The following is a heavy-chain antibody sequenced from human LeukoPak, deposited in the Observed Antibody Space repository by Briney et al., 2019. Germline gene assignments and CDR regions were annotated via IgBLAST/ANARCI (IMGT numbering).Heavy chain of an antibody. CDR1: GGSFSGYY. J-gene: IGHJ6*03. CDR2: INHSGST. V-gene: IGHV4-34*01. D-gene: IGHD1-14*01. Sequence: PSETLSLTCAVYGGSFSGYYWSWIRQPPGKGLEWIGEINHSGSTNYNPSLKSRVTISVDTSKNQFSLKLSSVAAADTAVYYCARAVSYYYMDVWGKGTTVTVSS. CDR3: ARAVSYYYMDV.